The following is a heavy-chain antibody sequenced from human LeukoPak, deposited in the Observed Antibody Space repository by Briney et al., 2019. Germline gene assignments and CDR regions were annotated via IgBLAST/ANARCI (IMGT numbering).Heavy chain of an antibody. CDR3: ATHCGGTSCHRDY. D-gene: IGHD2-2*01. V-gene: IGHV3-30*02. J-gene: IGHJ4*02. Sequence: GGSLRLSCAASGFTFSSYAMHWVRQAPGKGLECVAFIQSDGSNKYYSDSVKGRFTISRDNSKNTLFLQMNSLRVEDTAVYYRATHCGGTSCHRDYWGQGTLVTVSS. CDR2: IQSDGSNK. CDR1: GFTFSSYA.